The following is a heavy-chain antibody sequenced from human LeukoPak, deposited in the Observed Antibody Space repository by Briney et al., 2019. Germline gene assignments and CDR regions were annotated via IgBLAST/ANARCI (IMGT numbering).Heavy chain of an antibody. CDR2: INHSGST. J-gene: IGHJ4*02. D-gene: IGHD1-26*01. V-gene: IGHV4-34*01. CDR1: GGSFSGYY. Sequence: PSETLSLTCAVYGGSFSGYYWSWIRQPPGKGLEWIGEINHSGSTNYNPSLKSRVTISVDTSKNQFSLKLSSVTAADTAVYYCARGLGGSYQNDYRGQGTLVTVSS. CDR3: ARGLGGSYQNDY.